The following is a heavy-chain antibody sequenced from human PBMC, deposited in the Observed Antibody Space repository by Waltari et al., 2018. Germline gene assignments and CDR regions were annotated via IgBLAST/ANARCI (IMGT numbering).Heavy chain of an antibody. Sequence: EVQLVESGGGLVQPGGSLRLSCAASGFTFSSYWMSWVRQAPGKGLEWVANIKQDGSEKDYGDSGKGRFTISRDNAKNSLYLQMNSLRAEDTAVYYCARRRWTRYNWNPGTFDYWGQGTLVTVSS. J-gene: IGHJ4*02. V-gene: IGHV3-7*01. CDR3: ARRRWTRYNWNPGTFDY. CDR2: IKQDGSEK. CDR1: GFTFSSYW. D-gene: IGHD1-20*01.